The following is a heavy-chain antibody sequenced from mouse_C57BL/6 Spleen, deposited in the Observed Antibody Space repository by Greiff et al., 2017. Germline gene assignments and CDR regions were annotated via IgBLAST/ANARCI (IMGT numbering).Heavy chain of an antibody. CDR3: VENYAMDY. J-gene: IGHJ4*01. V-gene: IGHV1-80*01. CDR2: IYPGDGDT. CDR1: GYAFSSYW. Sequence: VKLMESGAELVKPGASVKISCKASGYAFSSYWMNWVKQRPGKGLEWIGQIYPGDGDTNYNGKFKGKATLAADKSSSTAYMQLSSLTSEGTVVYFCVENYAMDYWGQGTSVTVSS.